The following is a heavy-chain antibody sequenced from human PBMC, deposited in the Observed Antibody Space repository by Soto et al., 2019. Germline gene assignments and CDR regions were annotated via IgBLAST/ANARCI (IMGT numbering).Heavy chain of an antibody. J-gene: IGHJ4*02. V-gene: IGHV3-73*01. CDR1: GFTFSASA. CDR2: VRSKGNNYAT. CDR3: TRFSSTLLWYFDY. Sequence: XXSLRLSFAPSGFTFSASAMNWVPQASGKGLEWVGRVRSKGNNYATAYAASVEGRFTISRDDSKNAAYLQMSSLKTEDTAVYYCTRFSSTLLWYFDYWGQGTVVTVSS. D-gene: IGHD6-13*01.